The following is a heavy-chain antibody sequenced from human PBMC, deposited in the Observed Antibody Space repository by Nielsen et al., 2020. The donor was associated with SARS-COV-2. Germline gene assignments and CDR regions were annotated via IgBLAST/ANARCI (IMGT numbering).Heavy chain of an antibody. D-gene: IGHD2-15*01. Sequence: GGSLRLSCAASGFTFSSYAMSWVRQAPGKGLEWVGRIKSKTDGGTTDYAAPVKGRFTISRDDSKNTLYLQMNSLKTEDTAVYYCTTEVVVAATPNFFDAHYYYGMDVWGQGTTVTVSS. CDR3: TTEVVVAATPNFFDAHYYYGMDV. CDR2: IKSKTDGGTT. V-gene: IGHV3-15*01. J-gene: IGHJ6*02. CDR1: GFTFSSYA.